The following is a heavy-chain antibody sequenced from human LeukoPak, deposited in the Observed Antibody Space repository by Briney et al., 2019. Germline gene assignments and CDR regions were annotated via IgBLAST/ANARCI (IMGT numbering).Heavy chain of an antibody. Sequence: PGGSLRLSCTASGFTFSTYGMHWVRQAPGKGLEWVAFIRSDGSNKHYADSVKGRFTISRDNAKNSLYLQMNSLRAEDTAVYYCARGFKRYFWLDAFDIWGQGTMVTVSS. CDR3: ARGFKRYFWLDAFDI. D-gene: IGHD3-9*01. CDR1: GFTFSTYG. V-gene: IGHV3-30*02. CDR2: IRSDGSNK. J-gene: IGHJ3*02.